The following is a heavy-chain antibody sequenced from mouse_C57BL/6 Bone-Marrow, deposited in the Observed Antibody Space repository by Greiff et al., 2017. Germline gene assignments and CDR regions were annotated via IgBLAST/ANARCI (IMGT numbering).Heavy chain of an antibody. Sequence: EVQLQQSGPVLVKPGASVKMSCKASGYTFTDYYMNWVKQSHGKSLEWIGVINPYNGGTSYNQKFKGKATLTVDKSSSTAYMELNSLTSEDSAVYYCAHYGSSYWYFDVWGTGTTVTVSS. CDR3: AHYGSSYWYFDV. D-gene: IGHD1-1*01. V-gene: IGHV1-19*01. CDR1: GYTFTDYY. CDR2: INPYNGGT. J-gene: IGHJ1*03.